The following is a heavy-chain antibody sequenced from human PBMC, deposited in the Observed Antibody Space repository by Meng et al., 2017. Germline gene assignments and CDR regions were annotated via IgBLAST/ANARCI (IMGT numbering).Heavy chain of an antibody. Sequence: EVPLGESGGGLVTSGGSLRLSCTASGFTFRNYWMHWVRQAPGKGLVWVSRIKPDGTMTVYADSVKGRFTISRDNAKNTLYLQMNSLRSDDTAVYYCARSDWFDPWGQGTLVTVSS. CDR2: IKPDGTMT. V-gene: IGHV3-74*01. J-gene: IGHJ5*02. CDR3: ARSDWFDP. CDR1: GFTFRNYW.